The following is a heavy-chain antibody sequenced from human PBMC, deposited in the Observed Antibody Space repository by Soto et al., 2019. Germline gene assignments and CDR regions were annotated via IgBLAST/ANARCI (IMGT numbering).Heavy chain of an antibody. V-gene: IGHV4-34*01. Sequence: PSETLSLTCAVYGGSFSGYYWSWIRQPPGKGLEWIGEINHSGSTNYNPSLKSRVTISVDTSKNQFSLKLSSVTAADTAVYYCARVPKRGYSYGNFDYWGQGTLVTVSS. CDR1: GGSFSGYY. CDR3: ARVPKRGYSYGNFDY. CDR2: INHSGST. D-gene: IGHD5-18*01. J-gene: IGHJ4*02.